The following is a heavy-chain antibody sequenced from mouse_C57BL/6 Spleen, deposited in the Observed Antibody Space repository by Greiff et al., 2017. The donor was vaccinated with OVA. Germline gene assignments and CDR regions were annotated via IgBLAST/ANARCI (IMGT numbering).Heavy chain of an antibody. Sequence: QVQLQQPGAELVKPGASVKLSCKASGYTFTSYWMHWVKQRPGQGLEWIGMIHPNSGSTNYNEKFKSKATLTVDKSSSTAYMQLSSLTSEDSAVYYCARGPQLRLRDYYAMDYWGQGTSVTVSS. CDR1: GYTFTSYW. CDR3: ARGPQLRLRDYYAMDY. CDR2: IHPNSGST. J-gene: IGHJ4*01. D-gene: IGHD3-2*02. V-gene: IGHV1-64*01.